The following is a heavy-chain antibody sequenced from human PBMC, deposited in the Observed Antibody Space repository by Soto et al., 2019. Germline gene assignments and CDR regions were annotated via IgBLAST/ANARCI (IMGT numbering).Heavy chain of an antibody. Sequence: GGSLRLSCAASGFTFSSYAMSWVRQAPGKGLEWVSAISGSGGSTYYADSVKRRFTISRDNSKNTLYLQMNSLRAEDTAVYYCANLLGAAPGFDYWGQGTLVTVSS. CDR1: GFTFSSYA. D-gene: IGHD6-6*01. J-gene: IGHJ4*02. V-gene: IGHV3-23*01. CDR2: ISGSGGST. CDR3: ANLLGAAPGFDY.